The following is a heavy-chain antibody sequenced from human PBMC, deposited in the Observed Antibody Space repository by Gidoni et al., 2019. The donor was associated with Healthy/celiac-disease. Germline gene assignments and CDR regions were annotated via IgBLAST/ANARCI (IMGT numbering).Heavy chain of an antibody. Sequence: QLQLQESGPGLVKPSETLSLTCTVSGGSISSSSYYCGWIRQPPGKGLEWIGSIYSSGSTYYNPSLKSRVTISVDTSKNQFSLKLSSVTAADTAVYYCASGDYDILTGYPNFDYWGQGTLVTVSS. V-gene: IGHV4-39*01. J-gene: IGHJ4*02. CDR1: GGSISSSSYY. CDR3: ASGDYDILTGYPNFDY. D-gene: IGHD3-9*01. CDR2: IYSSGST.